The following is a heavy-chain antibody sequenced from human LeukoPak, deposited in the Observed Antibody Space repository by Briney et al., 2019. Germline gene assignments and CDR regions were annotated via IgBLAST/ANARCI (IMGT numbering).Heavy chain of an antibody. CDR2: ISGSGGST. D-gene: IGHD3-10*01. Sequence: GGSLRLSCAASGFTFSSYAMSWVCQAPGKGLEWVSAISGSGGSTYYADSVKGRFTISRDNSKNTLYLQMNSLRAEDTAVYYCAKDGEKYYGSGSFFDYWGQGTLVTVSS. CDR3: AKDGEKYYGSGSFFDY. J-gene: IGHJ4*02. CDR1: GFTFSSYA. V-gene: IGHV3-23*01.